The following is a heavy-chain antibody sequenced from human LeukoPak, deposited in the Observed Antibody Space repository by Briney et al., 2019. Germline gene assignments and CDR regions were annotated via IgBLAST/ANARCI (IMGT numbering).Heavy chain of an antibody. CDR2: ISSSSSYI. CDR1: GFTFSSYS. J-gene: IGHJ4*02. D-gene: IGHD2-2*01. Sequence: GGSLRLSCAASGFTFSSYSMNWVRQAPGKGLEWVSSISSSSSYIYYADSVKGRFTISRDNAKNSLYLQMNSLRAEDTAVYYCARDQRFVVVPAAAFDYWGQGTLVTVSS. V-gene: IGHV3-21*01. CDR3: ARDQRFVVVPAAAFDY.